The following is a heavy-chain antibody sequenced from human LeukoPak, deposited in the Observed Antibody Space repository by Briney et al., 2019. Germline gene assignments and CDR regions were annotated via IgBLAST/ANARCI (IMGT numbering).Heavy chain of an antibody. Sequence: SETLSLTCAVYGGSFSGYYLRWIRQPPGKGLEWIGEINHSGSTNYNPSLKSRVTISVDTSKNQFSLKLSSVTAADTAVYYCATEAVAADYWGQGTLVTVSS. J-gene: IGHJ4*02. V-gene: IGHV4-34*01. CDR1: GGSFSGYY. CDR2: INHSGST. D-gene: IGHD6-19*01. CDR3: ATEAVAADY.